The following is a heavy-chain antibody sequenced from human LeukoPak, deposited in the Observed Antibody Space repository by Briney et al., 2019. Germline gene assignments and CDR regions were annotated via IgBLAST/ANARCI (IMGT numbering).Heavy chain of an antibody. Sequence: GESLKISCKGSGYSFTSYWIGWVRQMPGKGLEWMGIIYPGDSDTRYSPSFQGQVTISADKPISTAYLQWSSLKVSDTAMYYCARTDRSSGWFQYYYYGMDVWGQGTTVTVSS. V-gene: IGHV5-51*04. CDR1: GYSFTSYW. CDR3: ARTDRSSGWFQYYYYGMDV. D-gene: IGHD6-19*01. CDR2: IYPGDSDT. J-gene: IGHJ6*02.